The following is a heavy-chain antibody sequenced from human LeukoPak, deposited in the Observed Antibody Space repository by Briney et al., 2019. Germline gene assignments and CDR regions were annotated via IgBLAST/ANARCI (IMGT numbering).Heavy chain of an antibody. V-gene: IGHV6-1*01. D-gene: IGHD5/OR15-5a*01. CDR2: TYYRSKWYN. Sequence: SQTLSLTCAISGDSVSSNSAGWNWIRQSPSRGLEWLGRTYYRSKWYNDYAVSVESRITISPDTSKNQFSLQLSSVTPEDTAVYYCACSVSFFDYWGQGTLVTVSS. CDR1: GDSVSSNSAG. CDR3: ACSVSFFDY. J-gene: IGHJ4*02.